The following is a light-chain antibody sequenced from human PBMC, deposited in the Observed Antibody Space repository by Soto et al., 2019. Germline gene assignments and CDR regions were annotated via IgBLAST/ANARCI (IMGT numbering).Light chain of an antibody. J-gene: IGLJ7*01. Sequence: QAVVTQEPSLPVSPGGTVTLTCGSSTGAVTSVHYPYWFQQKPGQAPRTLIFDTSNRHSWTPARFSGSLLGGKAALTLSGAQPEDEAEYYCLLSYSASYAMFGGGTQLTVL. CDR2: DTS. CDR3: LLSYSASYAM. CDR1: TGAVTSVHY. V-gene: IGLV7-46*01.